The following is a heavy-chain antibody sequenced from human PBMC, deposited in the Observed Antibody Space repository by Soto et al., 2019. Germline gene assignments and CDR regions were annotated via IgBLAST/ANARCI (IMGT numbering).Heavy chain of an antibody. CDR1: GYTFTSYG. V-gene: IGHV1-69*06. J-gene: IGHJ5*02. CDR3: ARDPLSVGQLDWFDP. D-gene: IGHD6-6*01. CDR2: IIPIFGTA. Sequence: SVKVSCKASGYTFTSYGISWVRQAPGQGLEWMGGIIPIFGTANYAQKFQGRVTITADKSTSTAYMELSSLRSEDTAVYYCARDPLSVGQLDWFDPWGQGTLVTVSS.